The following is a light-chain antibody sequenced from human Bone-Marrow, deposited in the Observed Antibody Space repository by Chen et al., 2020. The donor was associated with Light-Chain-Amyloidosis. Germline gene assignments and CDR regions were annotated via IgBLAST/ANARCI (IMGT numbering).Light chain of an antibody. CDR1: QSVGTW. Sequence: DIQMTQSPSTLSASVGDTVTLTCRASQSVGTWLAWYQQKPGRAPKLLIFKASNLEGGVPSRFSGSGSGTDFTLTITSLQSDDFATYHCQQYASYSRTLGQGTKVEV. CDR2: KAS. CDR3: QQYASYSRT. V-gene: IGKV1-5*03. J-gene: IGKJ1*01.